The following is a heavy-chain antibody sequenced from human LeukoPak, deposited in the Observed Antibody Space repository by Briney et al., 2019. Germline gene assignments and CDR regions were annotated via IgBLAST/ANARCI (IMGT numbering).Heavy chain of an antibody. CDR3: ARATRYSYGSVAGPGYYYGMDV. Sequence: RPSETLSLTCTVSGGSISSYYWSWIRQPAGKGLEWIGRIYTSGSTNYNPSLKSRVTMSVDTSKIQFSLKLSSVTAADTAVYYCARATRYSYGSVAGPGYYYGMDVWGQGTTVTVSS. CDR1: GGSISSYY. CDR2: IYTSGST. J-gene: IGHJ6*02. D-gene: IGHD5-18*01. V-gene: IGHV4-4*07.